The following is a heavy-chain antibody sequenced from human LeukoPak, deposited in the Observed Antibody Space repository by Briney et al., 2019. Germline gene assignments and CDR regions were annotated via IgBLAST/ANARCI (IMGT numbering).Heavy chain of an antibody. CDR3: ARGELPDY. V-gene: IGHV4-31*03. D-gene: IGHD5-24*01. CDR2: IHYSGST. Sequence: SETLSLTCTVSGGSINTGDYYSSWIRQHPGKGLEWIGYIHYSGSTYYNPSLKSRVTMSVDTSKNQFSLKLSSVTAADTAVYYCARGELPDYWGQETLVTVSS. CDR1: GGSINTGDYY. J-gene: IGHJ4*02.